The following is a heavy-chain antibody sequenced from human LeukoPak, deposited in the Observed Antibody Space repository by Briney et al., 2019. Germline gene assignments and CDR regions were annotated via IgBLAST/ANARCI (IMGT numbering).Heavy chain of an antibody. J-gene: IGHJ3*02. CDR3: ASSTVTDDAFDI. D-gene: IGHD4-17*01. Sequence: SETLSLTCTVSGGSISSYYWSWIRQPAGKGLEWIGRIYTSGSTNYNPSLKSRVTMSVDTSKDQFSLKLSSVTAADTAVYYCASSTVTDDAFDIWGQGTMVTVSS. CDR2: IYTSGST. CDR1: GGSISSYY. V-gene: IGHV4-4*07.